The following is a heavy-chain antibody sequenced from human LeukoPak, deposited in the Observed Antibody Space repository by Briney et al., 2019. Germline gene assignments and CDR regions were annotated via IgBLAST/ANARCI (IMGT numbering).Heavy chain of an antibody. CDR2: INHSGST. J-gene: IGHJ4*02. CDR3: ARVAGDPPSIKYYFDY. D-gene: IGHD7-27*01. CDR1: GRSFSGYY. Sequence: KPSETLSLTCAVYGRSFSGYYWSWIRQPPGKGLEWIGEINHSGSTNYNPSLKSRVTISVDTSKNQFSLKLSSVTAADTAVYYCARVAGDPPSIKYYFDYWGQGTLVTVSS. V-gene: IGHV4-34*01.